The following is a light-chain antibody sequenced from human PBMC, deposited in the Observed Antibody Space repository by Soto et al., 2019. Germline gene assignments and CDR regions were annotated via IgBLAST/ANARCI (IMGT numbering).Light chain of an antibody. Sequence: EIVMTQSPATLSVSPGERATLSCRATQSVRSNLAWYQQKPGQPPRLLIYGASTRATGIPARFSGSGSGTEFTLTISSLQSEDFAVYYCQQYNSWPRVTFGGGTKLEIE. CDR1: QSVRSN. CDR2: GAS. V-gene: IGKV3-15*01. J-gene: IGKJ4*01. CDR3: QQYNSWPRVT.